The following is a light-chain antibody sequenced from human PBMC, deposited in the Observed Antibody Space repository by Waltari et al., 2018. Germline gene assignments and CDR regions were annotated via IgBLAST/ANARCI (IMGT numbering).Light chain of an antibody. J-gene: IGKJ4*01. CDR3: QQYEKSPLP. V-gene: IGKV3-20*01. Sequence: EIVLTQSPRTLSLSPGERATLSCRASQSLSSRYLACYHQKPGQTPSLLIHGASRRATGIPDRFSGSGSGTDFTLTISRLEPEDLGVYYCQQYEKSPLPFGGGTRVEI. CDR1: QSLSSRY. CDR2: GAS.